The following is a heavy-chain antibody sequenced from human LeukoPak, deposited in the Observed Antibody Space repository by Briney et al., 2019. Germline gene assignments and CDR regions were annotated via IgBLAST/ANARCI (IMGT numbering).Heavy chain of an antibody. J-gene: IGHJ4*02. CDR3: ARAGFYNGYDY. CDR2: HNSDGIRT. CDR1: GFPVSTYS. V-gene: IGHV3-74*01. D-gene: IGHD5-18*01. Sequence: PGGSLRLSCEGFGFPVSTYSMHWVRQTPGQGLVWVSRHNSDGIRTDYADSVRGRFTISRDNAKNTFYMYMDSLRAEDTAVYYCARAGFYNGYDYWGQGTLVTVSS.